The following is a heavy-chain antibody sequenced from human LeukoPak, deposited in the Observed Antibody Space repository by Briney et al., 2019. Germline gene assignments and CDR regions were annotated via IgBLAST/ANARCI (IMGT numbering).Heavy chain of an antibody. J-gene: IGHJ4*02. V-gene: IGHV3-7*01. CDR2: IKQDGSEK. CDR1: GFTFSSYW. D-gene: IGHD2-2*01. CDR3: ARDLVSLGVVVPAAPLDY. Sequence: GGSLRLSYAASGFTFSSYWMSWVRQAPGKGLEWVPNIKQDGSEKYYVDSVKGRFTISRDNAKNSLYLQMNSLRAEDTAVYYCARDLVSLGVVVPAAPLDYWGQGTLVTVSS.